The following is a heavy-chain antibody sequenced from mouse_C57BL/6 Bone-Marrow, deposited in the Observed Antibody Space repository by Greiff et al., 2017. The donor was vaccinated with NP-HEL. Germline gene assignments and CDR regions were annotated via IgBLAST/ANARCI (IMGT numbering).Heavy chain of an antibody. D-gene: IGHD1-1*01. Sequence: QVQLQQPGAELVMPGASVKLSCKASGYTFTSYWMHWVKQRPGQGLEWIGEIDPSDSYTNYNQKFKGKSTLTVDKSSSTAYMQLSSLTSEDSAVYYCARGGFNTTIFDYWRQGTTLTVSS. J-gene: IGHJ2*01. CDR1: GYTFTSYW. V-gene: IGHV1-69*01. CDR2: IDPSDSYT. CDR3: ARGGFNTTIFDY.